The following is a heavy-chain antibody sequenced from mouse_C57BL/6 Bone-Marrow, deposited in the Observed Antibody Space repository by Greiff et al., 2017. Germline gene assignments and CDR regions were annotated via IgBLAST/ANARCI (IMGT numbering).Heavy chain of an antibody. V-gene: IGHV1-69*01. Sequence: QVQLQQPGAELVMPGASVKLSCKASGYTFTSYWMHWVKQRPGQGLEWIGEIDPSDSYTNYNQKFKGKSTLTVDKSSSTAYMQLSSLTSEDSAVYYCAREGEWLRLWDYWGQGTTLTVSS. J-gene: IGHJ2*01. CDR2: IDPSDSYT. CDR1: GYTFTSYW. CDR3: AREGEWLRLWDY. D-gene: IGHD2-2*01.